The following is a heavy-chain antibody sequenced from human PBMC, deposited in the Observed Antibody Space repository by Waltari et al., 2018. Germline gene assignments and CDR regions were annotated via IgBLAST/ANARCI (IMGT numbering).Heavy chain of an antibody. J-gene: IGHJ6*02. CDR2: INVGNGYT. Sequence: QVQLVQSGAEVKKPGAPVRVSCKASGYTFSNYALHWVRQAPGQGLEWMGGINVGNGYTQYSQKFHGRVTITRDTSASTAYMELGSLRSEDTAVFYCARSRADLIDVDYGMDVWGQGTTVTVSS. D-gene: IGHD3-22*01. CDR1: GYTFSNYA. V-gene: IGHV1-3*01. CDR3: ARSRADLIDVDYGMDV.